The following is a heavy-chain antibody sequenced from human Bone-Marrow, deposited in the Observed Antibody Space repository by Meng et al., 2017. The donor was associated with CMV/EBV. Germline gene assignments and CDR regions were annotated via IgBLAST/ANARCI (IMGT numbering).Heavy chain of an antibody. J-gene: IGHJ5*02. CDR3: ARVVGYCSSTSCYDWFDT. CDR1: GGTFSSYA. D-gene: IGHD2-2*01. Sequence: SVRGSCTASGGTFSSYAISWVRQAPGQGLEWMGGIIPILGIANYAQKFQGRVTITADKSTSTAYMELSSLRSEDTAVYYCARVVGYCSSTSCYDWFDTWGQGTLVTVSS. V-gene: IGHV1-69*10. CDR2: IIPILGIA.